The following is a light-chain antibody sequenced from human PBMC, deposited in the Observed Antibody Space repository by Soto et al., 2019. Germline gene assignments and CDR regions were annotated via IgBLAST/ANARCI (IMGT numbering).Light chain of an antibody. Sequence: EIGLTQSPGTLSLSPGERATLSCRASQSVSSNLAWYQQKPGQAPRLLIYGASTRATGIPARFSGSGSGTEFTLTISSLQSEDFAVYYCQQYNNWPSWTFGQGTKVAIK. CDR3: QQYNNWPSWT. V-gene: IGKV3-15*01. CDR1: QSVSSN. J-gene: IGKJ1*01. CDR2: GAS.